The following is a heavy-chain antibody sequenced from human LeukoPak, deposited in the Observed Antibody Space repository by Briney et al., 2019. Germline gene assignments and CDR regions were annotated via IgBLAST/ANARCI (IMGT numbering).Heavy chain of an antibody. V-gene: IGHV4-34*01. J-gene: IGHJ3*02. CDR1: GGSFGDYY. D-gene: IGHD3-10*01. CDR3: ARRVRGVNDAFDI. Sequence: PSETLSLTCAVYGGSFGDYYWSWIRQPPGKGLEWIGEINHSGSTNYNPSHKSRVTISVDTSKNHFSLKLSSVTAADTAVYYCARRVRGVNDAFDIWGQGTMVTVSS. CDR2: INHSGST.